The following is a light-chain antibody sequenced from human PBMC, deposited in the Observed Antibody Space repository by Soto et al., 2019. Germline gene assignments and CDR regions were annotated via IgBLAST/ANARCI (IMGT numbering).Light chain of an antibody. CDR3: QPSNFRPLP. CDR1: QSVSVN. V-gene: IGKV3-15*01. Sequence: KLSPATLSVSPGERATLSCRAGQSVSVNLAWYQQKPGQTPRLLIYDTSTRATGVPARFSGSRSGPEFTLTINILQSEDFTIYYCQPSNFRPLPFGGVTKV. CDR2: DTS. J-gene: IGKJ4*01.